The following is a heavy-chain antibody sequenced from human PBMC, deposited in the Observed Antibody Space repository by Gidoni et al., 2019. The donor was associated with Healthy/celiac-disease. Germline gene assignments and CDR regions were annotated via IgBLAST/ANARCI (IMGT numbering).Heavy chain of an antibody. CDR3: ARDRLRWARGAFDI. J-gene: IGHJ3*02. CDR1: GFTFSSYG. V-gene: IGHV3-33*01. Sequence: QVQLVESGGGVVQPGRSLRLSCAASGFTFSSYGMHWVRQAPGKGLEWVAVIWYDGSNKYYADSVKGRFTISRDNSKNTLYLQMNSLRAEDTAVYYCARDRLRWARGAFDIWGQGTMVTVSS. D-gene: IGHD3-10*01. CDR2: IWYDGSNK.